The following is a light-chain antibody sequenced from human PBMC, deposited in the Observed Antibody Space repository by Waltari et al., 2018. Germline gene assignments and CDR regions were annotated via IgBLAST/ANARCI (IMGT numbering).Light chain of an antibody. CDR3: MQATHWPVT. V-gene: IGKV2-30*01. Sequence: DVGLTQSPLSLPVTLGQPSSISCRSRQSLVYTDGISYLNWFHQRPGQATRRLIYKVSNRDSGVPDRFSGSGSGTDFTLMISSVEADDVGVYFCMQATHWPVTFGQGTRLEIK. CDR2: KVS. J-gene: IGKJ5*01. CDR1: QSLVYTDGISY.